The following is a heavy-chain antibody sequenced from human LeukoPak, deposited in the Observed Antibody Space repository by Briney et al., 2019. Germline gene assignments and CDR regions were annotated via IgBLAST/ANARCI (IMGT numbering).Heavy chain of an antibody. D-gene: IGHD1-26*01. CDR1: GGSISSYY. CDR2: IYYSGST. J-gene: IGHJ4*02. V-gene: IGHV4-59*01. CDR3: AREGYYDYFDY. Sequence: SETLSLTCTVSGGSISSYYWSWIRQPPGKGLEWIGYIYYSGSTNYNPSLKSRVTISVDTSKNQFSLKLSSVTAADTAVYHCAREGYYDYFDYWGQGTLVTVSS.